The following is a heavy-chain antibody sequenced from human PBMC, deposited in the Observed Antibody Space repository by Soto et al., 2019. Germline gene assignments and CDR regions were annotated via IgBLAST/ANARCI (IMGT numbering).Heavy chain of an antibody. Sequence: GGSLRLSCAASGFTFSSYGMHWVRQAPGKGLEWVAVIWYDGSNKYYADSVKGRFTISRDNSKNTLYLQMNSLRAEDTAVYYCARDMVRGVIIHYYYYGMDVWGQGTTVTVSS. CDR3: ARDMVRGVIIHYYYYGMDV. CDR1: GFTFSSYG. CDR2: IWYDGSNK. J-gene: IGHJ6*02. V-gene: IGHV3-33*01. D-gene: IGHD3-10*01.